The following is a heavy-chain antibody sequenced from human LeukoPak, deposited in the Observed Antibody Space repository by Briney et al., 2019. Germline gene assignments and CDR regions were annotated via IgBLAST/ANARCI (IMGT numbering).Heavy chain of an antibody. Sequence: PGGSLRLSCAASGFTFSSYGMHWVRQAPGKGLEWVAVISYDGSNKYYADSVKGRFTISRDNSKNTLYLQMNSLRAEDTAVYYCAKAAPTYYFDSSGYYPGDYWGQGTLVTVSS. CDR3: AKAAPTYYFDSSGYYPGDY. CDR1: GFTFSSYG. V-gene: IGHV3-30*18. CDR2: ISYDGSNK. D-gene: IGHD3-22*01. J-gene: IGHJ4*02.